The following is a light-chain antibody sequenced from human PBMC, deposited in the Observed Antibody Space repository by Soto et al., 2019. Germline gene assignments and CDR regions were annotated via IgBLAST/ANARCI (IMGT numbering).Light chain of an antibody. Sequence: DLVMTQSPLSLAVTPGEPASISCRSSQSLLYSNGYNYLDWYLQKPGQSLQLLIYLGSNRASGVTDSFSGGGSGTDFTLRISRVEPEDVGVYYCMRALQARTFGQGTKVEI. CDR1: QSLLYSNGYNY. CDR2: LGS. CDR3: MRALQART. V-gene: IGKV2-28*01. J-gene: IGKJ1*01.